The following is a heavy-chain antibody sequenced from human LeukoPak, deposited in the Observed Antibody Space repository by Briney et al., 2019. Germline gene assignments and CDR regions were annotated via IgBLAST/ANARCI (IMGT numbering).Heavy chain of an antibody. D-gene: IGHD2-2*01. CDR1: GGSLNGHY. J-gene: IGHJ4*02. CDR2: GNDNGGT. Sequence: SETLSLTCAVYGGSLNGHYWSWIRQPPGKGLEWIGEGNDNGGTKYNPSLKSRVTISVDTSKNQFSLKLSSVTAADTAVYSCARVNEYCSSSSCYATLDYWGQGTLVTVSS. CDR3: ARVNEYCSSSSCYATLDY. V-gene: IGHV4-34*01.